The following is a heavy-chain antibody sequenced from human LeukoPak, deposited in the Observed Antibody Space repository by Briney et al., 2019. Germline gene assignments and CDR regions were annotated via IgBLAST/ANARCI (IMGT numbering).Heavy chain of an antibody. CDR2: IYYSGST. V-gene: IGHV4-59*11. CDR1: GGSISSHY. CDR3: ARGGYSSSSLDY. J-gene: IGHJ4*02. Sequence: SETLSLTCTVSGGSISSHYWSWIRQPPGKGLEWIEYIYYSGSTNYNPSLKSRVTISVDTSKNQFSLKLSSVTAADTAVYYCARGGYSSSSLDYWGQGTLVTVSS. D-gene: IGHD6-6*01.